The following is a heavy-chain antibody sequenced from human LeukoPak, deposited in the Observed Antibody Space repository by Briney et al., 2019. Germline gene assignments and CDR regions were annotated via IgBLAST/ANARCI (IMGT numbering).Heavy chain of an antibody. CDR2: INHSGST. CDR3: ARGPYSYGYTGWYFDL. D-gene: IGHD5-18*01. Sequence: SETLSLTCAVHVGSFSGYYWSWIRQPPGKGLEWIGEINHSGSTNYNPSLKSRVTISVDTSKNQFSLKLSSVTAADTAVYYCARGPYSYGYTGWYFDLWGRGTLVTVS. V-gene: IGHV4-34*01. J-gene: IGHJ2*01. CDR1: VGSFSGYY.